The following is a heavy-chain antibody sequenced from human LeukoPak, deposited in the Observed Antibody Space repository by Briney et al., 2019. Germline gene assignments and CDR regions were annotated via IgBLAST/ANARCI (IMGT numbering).Heavy chain of an antibody. CDR2: IYHSGST. J-gene: IGHJ4*02. CDR1: GGSISSSNW. Sequence: SETLSLTCAVSGGSISSSNWWSWVRQPPGKGLEWIGEIYHSGSTNYNPSLKSRVTISVDTSKNQFSLKLSSVTAADTAVYYCASEAVAANYYFDSWGQGTLVIVSS. D-gene: IGHD6-19*01. CDR3: ASEAVAANYYFDS. V-gene: IGHV4-4*02.